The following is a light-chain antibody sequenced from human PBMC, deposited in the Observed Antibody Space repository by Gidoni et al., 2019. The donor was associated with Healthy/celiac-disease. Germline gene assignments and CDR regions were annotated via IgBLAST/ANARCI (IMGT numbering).Light chain of an antibody. V-gene: IGKV3-20*01. J-gene: IGKJ4*01. CDR1: QSVSSSY. CDR2: GAS. Sequence: EIVLTQSPGTLSLSPGERATLSCRASQSVSSSYLAWYQQKPDQAPRLLIYGASSRATGIPDRFSGRGSRTDFTITISRLEPEDFAVYYCQQYGSSPVTFGGGTKVEIK. CDR3: QQYGSSPVT.